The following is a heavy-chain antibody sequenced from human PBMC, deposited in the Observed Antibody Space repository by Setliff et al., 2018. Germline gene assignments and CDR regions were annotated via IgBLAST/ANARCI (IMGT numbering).Heavy chain of an antibody. CDR1: GFTFSRYW. D-gene: IGHD2-2*02. CDR3: AKGGSTSCYTEADY. J-gene: IGHJ4*02. Sequence: PGGSLRLSCVGSGFTFSRYWMSWVRQAPGKGLEWVANIKEDGSEKYYLDSVKGRFTMSRDNSKNTLYLQMLSLRAEDTAVYYCAKGGSTSCYTEADYWGQGTLVTVSS. V-gene: IGHV3-7*03. CDR2: IKEDGSEK.